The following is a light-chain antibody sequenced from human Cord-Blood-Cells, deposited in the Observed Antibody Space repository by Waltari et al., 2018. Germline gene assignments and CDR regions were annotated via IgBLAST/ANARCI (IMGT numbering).Light chain of an antibody. CDR1: QSVSSN. CDR3: QQYNNWPPIT. Sequence: RATLSCRASQSVSSNLAWYQQKPGQAPRLLIYGASTRATGIPARFSGSGSGTEFTLTISSLQSEDFAVYYCQQYNNWPPITFGQGTRLEIK. V-gene: IGKV3-15*01. J-gene: IGKJ5*01. CDR2: GAS.